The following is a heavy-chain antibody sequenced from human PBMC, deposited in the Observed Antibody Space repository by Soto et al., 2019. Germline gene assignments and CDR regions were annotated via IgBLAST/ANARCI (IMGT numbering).Heavy chain of an antibody. CDR1: GFTFSSYG. CDR3: ATTVGIAVAGTADD. V-gene: IGHV3-30*03. Sequence: GGSLRLSCAASGFTFSSYGMHWVRQAPGKGLEWVAVISYDGSNKYYADSVKGRFTISRDNSKNTLYLQMNSLRAEDTAVYYCATTVGIAVAGTADDWGQGTLVTVSS. D-gene: IGHD6-19*01. CDR2: ISYDGSNK. J-gene: IGHJ4*02.